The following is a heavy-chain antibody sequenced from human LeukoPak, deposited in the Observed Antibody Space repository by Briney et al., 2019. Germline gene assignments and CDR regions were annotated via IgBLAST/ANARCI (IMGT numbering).Heavy chain of an antibody. CDR2: MHHGGST. D-gene: IGHD3-10*01. Sequence: SETLSLTCTVSGSSISSSYYWGWIRQPPGKGLEWIGSMHHGGSTNYNPSLKSRVTISVDTSKNQFFLKLTSVTAADTAVYYCSRINYHGSSSYSDHWGQGTLVTVSS. CDR3: SRINYHGSSSYSDH. CDR1: GSSISSSYY. J-gene: IGHJ4*02. V-gene: IGHV4-38-2*02.